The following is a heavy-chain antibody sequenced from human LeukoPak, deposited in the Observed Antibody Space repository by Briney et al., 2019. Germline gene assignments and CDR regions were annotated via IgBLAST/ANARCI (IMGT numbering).Heavy chain of an antibody. CDR2: ISKGGTYI. Sequence: PGGSLRLSCAGSGFTFSPYTMNWVRQAPGKGLEWVSCISKGGTYIYYADSVRGRFTISRDNAKNSLYLQMNSLRAEDTAMYYCAREEDSTTIRSSYGMDVWGQGTTVTVSS. D-gene: IGHD2/OR15-2a*01. CDR1: GFTFSPYT. V-gene: IGHV3-21*01. J-gene: IGHJ6*02. CDR3: AREEDSTTIRSSYGMDV.